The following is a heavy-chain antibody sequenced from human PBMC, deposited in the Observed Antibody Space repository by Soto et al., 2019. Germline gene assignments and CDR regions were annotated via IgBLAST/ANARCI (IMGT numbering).Heavy chain of an antibody. V-gene: IGHV1-2*02. CDR2: INPNSSGK. CDR3: ARDVGYKGYSYGSDAFDI. D-gene: IGHD5-18*01. J-gene: IGHJ3*02. Sequence: APGKGSCKPSGYTFTGYYMHWLRQPPGQGLEWIGCINPNSSGKNYAQKFDGRVTMTGDTSISTAYMELSGLRSDGTAVYYCARDVGYKGYSYGSDAFDIWGQGTMVTVSS. CDR1: GYTFTGYY.